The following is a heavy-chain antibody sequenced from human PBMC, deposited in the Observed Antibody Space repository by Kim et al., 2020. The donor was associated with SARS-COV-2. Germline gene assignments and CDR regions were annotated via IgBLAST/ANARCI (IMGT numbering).Heavy chain of an antibody. D-gene: IGHD6-13*01. CDR3: ARVKSIAAADY. V-gene: IGHV4-39*07. Sequence: TYYNPSLKSRVTISVDTSKNQFSLKLSSVTAADTAVYYCARVKSIAAADYWGQGTLVTVSS. CDR2: T. J-gene: IGHJ4*02.